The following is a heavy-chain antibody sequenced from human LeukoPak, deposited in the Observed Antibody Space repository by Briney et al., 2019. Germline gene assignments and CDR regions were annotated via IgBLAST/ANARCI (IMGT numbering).Heavy chain of an antibody. CDR1: GFTFSSYA. Sequence: GGSLRLSCAASGFTFSSYAMSWVRQAPGKGLEWVSAISGSGGSTYYADSVKGRFTISRDNSKNTLYLQMNSLRAEDTAVYYCAKGDSLTYYYDSSGYYPEQAYYFDYWGQGTLVTVSS. J-gene: IGHJ4*02. CDR3: AKGDSLTYYYDSSGYYPEQAYYFDY. V-gene: IGHV3-23*01. CDR2: ISGSGGST. D-gene: IGHD3-22*01.